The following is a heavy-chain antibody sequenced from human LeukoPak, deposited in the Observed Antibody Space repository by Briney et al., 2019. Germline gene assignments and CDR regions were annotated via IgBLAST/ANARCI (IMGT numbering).Heavy chain of an antibody. CDR2: IYYTGT. V-gene: IGHV4-59*08. D-gene: IGHD6-6*01. CDR3: ARVARKYSSYPGAFDI. J-gene: IGHJ3*02. Sequence: PSETLSLTCTVSGGSVTDYYWSWIRQSPGKGLEWIGYIYYTGTSYNPSLKSRVTISVDTSKNQFSLNLSSVTAADTAVYYCARVARKYSSYPGAFDIWGQGTMVTVSS. CDR1: GGSVTDYY.